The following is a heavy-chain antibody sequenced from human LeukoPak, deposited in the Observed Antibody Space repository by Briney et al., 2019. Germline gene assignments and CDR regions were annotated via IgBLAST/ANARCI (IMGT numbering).Heavy chain of an antibody. CDR2: ISSSGSTI. CDR1: GFTFSDYY. CDR3: ARGPYYYDSSHDY. J-gene: IGHJ4*02. Sequence: SGGSLRLSCAASGFTFSDYYMSWIRQAPGKGLEWVSYISSSGSTIYYADSVKGRFTISRDNAKNSLYLQMNSLRAEDTAVYYCARGPYYYDSSHDYWGQGTLVTVSS. V-gene: IGHV3-11*01. D-gene: IGHD3-22*01.